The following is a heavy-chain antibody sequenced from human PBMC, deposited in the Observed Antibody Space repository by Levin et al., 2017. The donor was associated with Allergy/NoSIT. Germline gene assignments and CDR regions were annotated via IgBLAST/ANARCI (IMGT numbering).Heavy chain of an antibody. D-gene: IGHD6-19*01. Sequence: SETLSLTCAVSGGSISSSNWWSWVRQPPGKGLEWIGEIYHSGSTNYNPSLKSRVTISVDKSKNQFSLKLSSVTAADTAVYYCASLSGSGWYYYYYYMDVWGKGTTVTVSS. CDR1: GGSISSSNW. CDR3: ASLSGSGWYYYYYYMDV. V-gene: IGHV4-4*02. J-gene: IGHJ6*03. CDR2: IYHSGST.